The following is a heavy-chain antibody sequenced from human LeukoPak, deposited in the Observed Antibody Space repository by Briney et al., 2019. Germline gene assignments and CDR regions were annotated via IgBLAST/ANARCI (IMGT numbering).Heavy chain of an antibody. CDR2: INHSGST. CDR3: AKARRVYSSSSGLWFGP. CDR1: GDSISSSSSY. J-gene: IGHJ5*02. D-gene: IGHD6-6*01. Sequence: PSETLSLTCTVSGDSISSSSSYWGWIRQPPGKGLEWIGGINHSGSTNYNPSLKSRVTISVDTSKNQFSLKLSSVTAADTAVYYCAKARRVYSSSSGLWFGPWGQGTLVTVSS. V-gene: IGHV4-39*07.